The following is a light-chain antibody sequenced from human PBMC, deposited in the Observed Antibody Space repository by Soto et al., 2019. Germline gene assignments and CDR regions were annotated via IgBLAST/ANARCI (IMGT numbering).Light chain of an antibody. Sequence: EIVMTQSPATLSVSPGESATLSCRASQSVRSNLAWYQQKPGQAPRLVIYAASTRATGIPARFSGSGSGTEFPLTISSLQSEYGAVYYCQQYNNWPLTIPVGQGT. V-gene: IGKV3-15*01. J-gene: IGKJ1*01. CDR2: AAS. CDR3: QQYNNWPLTIP. CDR1: QSVRSN.